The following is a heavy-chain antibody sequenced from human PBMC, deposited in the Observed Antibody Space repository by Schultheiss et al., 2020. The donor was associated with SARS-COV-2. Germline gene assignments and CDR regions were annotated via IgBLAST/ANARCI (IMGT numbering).Heavy chain of an antibody. CDR3: ARRGRSSGWFYYFDY. CDR1: GGSISSSSYY. J-gene: IGHJ4*02. D-gene: IGHD6-19*01. CDR2: IYYSGST. Sequence: SETLSLTCTVSGGSISSSSYYWGWIRQPPGKGLEWIGYIYYSGSTNYNPSLKSRVTISVDTSKNQFSLKLSSVTAADTAVYYCARRGRSSGWFYYFDYWGQGTLVTVSS. V-gene: IGHV4-61*05.